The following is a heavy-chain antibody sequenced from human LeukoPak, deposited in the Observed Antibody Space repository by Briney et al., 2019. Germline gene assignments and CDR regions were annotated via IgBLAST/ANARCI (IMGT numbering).Heavy chain of an antibody. Sequence: SVKVSCKASGGTFSSYAISWVRQAPGQGLEWMGGIIPIFGTANYAQKFQGGVTITTDESASTAYMELSSLRSEDTAVYYCATSLNYYYYYYMDVWGKGTTVTVSS. CDR1: GGTFSSYA. J-gene: IGHJ6*03. D-gene: IGHD5/OR15-5a*01. CDR3: ATSLNYYYYYYMDV. V-gene: IGHV1-69*05. CDR2: IIPIFGTA.